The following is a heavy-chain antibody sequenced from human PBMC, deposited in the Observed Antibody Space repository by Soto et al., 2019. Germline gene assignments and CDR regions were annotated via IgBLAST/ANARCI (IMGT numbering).Heavy chain of an antibody. CDR3: ARGQPRCTRFRFDP. CDR1: GGSFSGYY. CDR2: INHSGST. D-gene: IGHD2-2*01. V-gene: IGHV4-34*01. Sequence: QVQLQQWGAGLLKPSETLSLTCAVYGGSFSGYYWSWIRQPPGKGLEWIGEINHSGSTNYNPSLKSRVTISVDTSKNQFSLKLSSVTAADTAVYYCARGQPRCTRFRFDPLGQGTLVTVSS. J-gene: IGHJ5*02.